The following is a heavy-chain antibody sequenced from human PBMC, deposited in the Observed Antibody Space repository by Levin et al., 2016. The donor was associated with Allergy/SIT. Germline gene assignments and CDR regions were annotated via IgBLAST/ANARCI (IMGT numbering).Heavy chain of an antibody. CDR2: INAGNGNT. CDR3: ARDLGYSGSTPWDNWFDP. Sequence: WVRQAPGQRLEWMGWINAGNGNTKYSQKFQGRVTITRDTSASTAYMELSSLRSEDTAVYYCARDLGYSGSTPWDNWFDPWGQGTLVTVSS. D-gene: IGHD6-6*01. J-gene: IGHJ5*02. V-gene: IGHV1-3*01.